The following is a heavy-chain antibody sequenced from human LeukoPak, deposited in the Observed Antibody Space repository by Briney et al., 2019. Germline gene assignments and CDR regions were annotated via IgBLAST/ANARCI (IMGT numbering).Heavy chain of an antibody. CDR3: AREESIGSYQFLHDY. V-gene: IGHV1-18*01. CDR2: ISPYNGNT. D-gene: IGHD1-26*01. CDR1: GYTFINYG. Sequence: VASVKVSCKASGYTFINYGISWVRQAPGQGLEWMGWISPYNGNTKYLQKLQGRVTMTTDTSTSTAYMEVSGLRSDDTAVYYCAREESIGSYQFLHDYWGQGTLVTVSS. J-gene: IGHJ4*02.